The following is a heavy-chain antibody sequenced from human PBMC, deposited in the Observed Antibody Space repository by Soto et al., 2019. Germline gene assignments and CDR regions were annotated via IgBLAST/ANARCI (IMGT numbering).Heavy chain of an antibody. J-gene: IGHJ4*02. D-gene: IGHD5-12*01. CDR3: AAIRDGYNYFDY. V-gene: IGHV4-61*01. CDR2: IYYSGST. Sequence: PSETLSLTCTVSGGSVSSGSYDWTWIRQPPGKGLEWIGYIYYSGSTNYNPSLKSRVTISVDTSKNQFSLKLSSVTAADTAVYYCAAIRDGYNYFDYWGQGTLVTVSS. CDR1: GGSVSSGSYD.